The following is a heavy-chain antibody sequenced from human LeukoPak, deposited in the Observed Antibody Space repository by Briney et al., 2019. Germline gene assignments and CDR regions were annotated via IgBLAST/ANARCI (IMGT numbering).Heavy chain of an antibody. D-gene: IGHD1-1*01. CDR2: ISGTGGAT. CDR3: VKDPRDTYGTNWFDS. V-gene: IGHV3-23*01. CDR1: GFSFGIYA. J-gene: IGHJ5*01. Sequence: GGSLRLSCVGSGFSFGIYAMSWVRQAPGKGLEWVSQISGTGGATWYTSSARDRFSISRDNSKNTLYLQMTSLRAEDTAIYYCVKDPRDTYGTNWFDSWGQGTRVTVSS.